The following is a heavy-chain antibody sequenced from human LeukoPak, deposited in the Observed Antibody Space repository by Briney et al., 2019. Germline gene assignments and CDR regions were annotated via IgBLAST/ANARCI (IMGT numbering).Heavy chain of an antibody. CDR3: ARGPNTGMVSP. CDR1: GYTFTSYY. Sequence: ASVNVSFMASGYTFTSYYLHWVRQAPGQGLEWMGIINPSGGSTSYAQKFQGRVTMTRDTSTSTVYMELSSLRSEDTAVYYCARGPNTGMVSPWGQGTLVTVSS. J-gene: IGHJ5*02. V-gene: IGHV1-46*01. D-gene: IGHD5-18*01. CDR2: INPSGGST.